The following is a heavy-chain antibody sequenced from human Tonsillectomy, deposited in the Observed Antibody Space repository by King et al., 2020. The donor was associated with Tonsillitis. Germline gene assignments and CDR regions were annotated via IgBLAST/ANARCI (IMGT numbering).Heavy chain of an antibody. V-gene: IGHV4-59*01. J-gene: IGHJ4*02. CDR2: ISHSGST. CDR3: AKSTSRWYIPDY. D-gene: IGHD6-13*01. Sequence: VQLQESGPGLVKPSETLSLTCTVSGGSISSYYWNWIRQPPGKGLEWIGYISHSGSTNYNPSLKSRITISGDTSKNQFSLKLSSVTAADTAMYYCAKSTSRWYIPDYWGQGTLVTVSS. CDR1: GGSISSYY.